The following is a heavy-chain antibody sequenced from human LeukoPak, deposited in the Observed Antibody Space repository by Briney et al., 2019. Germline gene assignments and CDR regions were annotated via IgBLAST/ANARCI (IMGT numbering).Heavy chain of an antibody. CDR2: IAYDGSNE. CDR3: AKEGFGDHYFDY. D-gene: IGHD3-10*01. Sequence: GGSLRLSCAASGFSFSSYGMHWVRQAPGKGLEWVAVIAYDGSNEYYADSVKGRFTISRDDSKNTVHLQMNSLRAEDTAVYYCAKEGFGDHYFDYWGQGTLVTVSS. V-gene: IGHV3-30*18. CDR1: GFSFSSYG. J-gene: IGHJ4*02.